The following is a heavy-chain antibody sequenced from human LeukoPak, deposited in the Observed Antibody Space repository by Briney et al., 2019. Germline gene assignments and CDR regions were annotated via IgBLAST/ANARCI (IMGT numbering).Heavy chain of an antibody. CDR3: ARGAEDYDSSGYLCYFDY. J-gene: IGHJ4*02. V-gene: IGHV4-34*01. Sequence: KPSETLSLTCAVYGGSFSGYYWSWIRQPPGKGLEWIGEINHSGSTNYNPSLKSRVTISVDTSKNQFSLKLSSVTAADTAVYYCARGAEDYDSSGYLCYFDYWGQGTLVTVSS. CDR1: GGSFSGYY. D-gene: IGHD3-22*01. CDR2: INHSGST.